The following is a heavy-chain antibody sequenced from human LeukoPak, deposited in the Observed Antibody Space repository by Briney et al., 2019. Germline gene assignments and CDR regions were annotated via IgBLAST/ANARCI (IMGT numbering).Heavy chain of an antibody. J-gene: IGHJ4*02. CDR1: GFSFSMYS. Sequence: GGSLRLSCAASGFSFSMYSMSWIRQAPGKGLEWVSYISSSSSTRFYADSVKGRFTISRDNAKNTLYLQMNSLRAEDTALYYCAKGLERESRLDSWGQGTLVTVSS. CDR3: AKGLERESRLDS. V-gene: IGHV3-48*01. CDR2: ISSSSSTR. D-gene: IGHD1-1*01.